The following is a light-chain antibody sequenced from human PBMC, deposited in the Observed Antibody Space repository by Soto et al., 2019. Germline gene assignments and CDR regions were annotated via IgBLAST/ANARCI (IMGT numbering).Light chain of an antibody. CDR2: GAS. CDR1: QSVSSN. Sequence: EIVLTQSPATLSLSPGERATLSCTASQSVSSNLAWYQQKPGQAPSLLIYGASARATDIPDRFGGSGSGTDFTLTISRLEPEDVAVYYCQHYSRTLPWTFGQGTKVDIK. V-gene: IGKV3-20*01. J-gene: IGKJ1*01. CDR3: QHYSRTLPWT.